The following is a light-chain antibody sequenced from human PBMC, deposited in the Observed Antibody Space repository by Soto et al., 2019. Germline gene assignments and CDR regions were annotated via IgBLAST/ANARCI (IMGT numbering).Light chain of an antibody. CDR2: AAS. J-gene: IGKJ2*01. V-gene: IGKV3-15*01. CDR3: QQYNNWPRT. CDR1: QSVSSN. Sequence: EIVMTQSPATLSVSPGEGATLSCRASQSVSSNLAWYQQKPGQAPRLLIYAASSRPTGIPARFSGSGSGTEFTLTISSLQSEDLAVYYCQQYNNWPRTFGQGTKLEIK.